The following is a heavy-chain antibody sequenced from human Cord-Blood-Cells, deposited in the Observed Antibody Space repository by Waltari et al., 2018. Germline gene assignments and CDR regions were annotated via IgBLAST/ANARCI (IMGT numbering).Heavy chain of an antibody. V-gene: IGHV1-2*02. CDR3: ARSASLGSLRYFDY. J-gene: IGHJ4*02. D-gene: IGHD3-16*01. Sequence: QPQLVQSGAEVKKPGASIKVSCTASGYTSTGYYMPPVRQAPGQGLEWMGWINPNSGVTNYAQKFQGGVTMTRDTSISTAYMELSRLRSDDTAVYYCARSASLGSLRYFDYWGQGTLVTVSS. CDR2: INPNSGVT. CDR1: GYTSTGYY.